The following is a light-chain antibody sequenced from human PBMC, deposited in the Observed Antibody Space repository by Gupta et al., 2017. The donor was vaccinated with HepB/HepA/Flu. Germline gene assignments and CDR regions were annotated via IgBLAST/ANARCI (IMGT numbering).Light chain of an antibody. CDR3: QSADSSGTYSYV. V-gene: IGLV3-25*03. J-gene: IGLJ1*01. Sequence: SYELTQPPSVSVSPGQTARITCSGDALPKQYAYWYQQKPGQAPVLVIYKDSERPSGIPERFSGSSSGTTVTLTISGVQAEDEADYYGQSADSSGTYSYVFGTGTKVTVL. CDR2: KDS. CDR1: ALPKQY.